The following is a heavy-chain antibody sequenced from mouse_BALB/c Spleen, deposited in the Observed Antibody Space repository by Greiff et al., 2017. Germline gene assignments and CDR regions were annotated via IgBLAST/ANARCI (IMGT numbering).Heavy chain of an antibody. V-gene: IGHV5-6-3*01. Sequence: EVKLMESGGGLVQPGGSLKLSCAASGFTFSSYGMSWVRQTPDKRLELVATINSNGGSTYYPDSVKGRFTISRDNAKNTLYLQMSSLKSEDTAMYYCERERNNYGDDWFDDWGQGTLVTVSA. CDR1: GFTFSSYG. CDR2: INSNGGST. J-gene: IGHJ3*01. D-gene: IGHD2-13*01. CDR3: ERERNNYGDDWFDD.